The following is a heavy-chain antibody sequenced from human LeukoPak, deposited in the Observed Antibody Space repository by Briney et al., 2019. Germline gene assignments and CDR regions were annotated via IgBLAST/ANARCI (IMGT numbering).Heavy chain of an antibody. V-gene: IGHV4-61*02. CDR1: GGSISSGDYY. D-gene: IGHD2-2*01. J-gene: IGHJ4*02. Sequence: SETLSLTCTVSGGSISSGDYYWNWIRQPAGTGLEWIGRIYTSGSTNYNPSLKSRVTISVDTSKNQFSLKLSSVTAADTAVYYCARVVPAATVDYWGQGTLVTVSS. CDR3: ARVVPAATVDY. CDR2: IYTSGST.